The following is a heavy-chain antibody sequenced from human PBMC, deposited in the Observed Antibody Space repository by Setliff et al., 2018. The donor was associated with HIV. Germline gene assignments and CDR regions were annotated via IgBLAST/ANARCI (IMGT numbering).Heavy chain of an antibody. J-gene: IGHJ5*02. Sequence: GPSVKVSCKAPGLDFTDSVVQWVRLAGGQRLEWIGWIILDSGHTDYAQRFQGRVTITSDMSTSTGYMELSSLISEDTAMYYCAIRPSGYASGQFAAWGQGTLVTVPQ. CDR1: GLDFTDSV. V-gene: IGHV1-58*01. CDR2: IILDSGHT. CDR3: AIRPSGYASGQFAA. D-gene: IGHD5-12*01.